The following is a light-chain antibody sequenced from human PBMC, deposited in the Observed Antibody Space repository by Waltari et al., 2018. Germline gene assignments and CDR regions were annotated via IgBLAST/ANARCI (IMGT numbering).Light chain of an antibody. CDR2: DAS. V-gene: IGKV3-11*01. CDR3: QQRSNWLT. J-gene: IGKJ3*01. CDR1: QSVSSY. Sequence: EIVLTQSRATLSLSPGERATLYCRASQSVSSYLAWYQQKPGQAPRLLIYDASNRATGIPARFSGSGSGTDFTLTISSLEPEDFAVYYCQQRSNWLTFGPGTKVDIK.